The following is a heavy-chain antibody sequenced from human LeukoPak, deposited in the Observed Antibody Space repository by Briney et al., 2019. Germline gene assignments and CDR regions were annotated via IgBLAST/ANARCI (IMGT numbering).Heavy chain of an antibody. J-gene: IGHJ4*02. CDR2: IKSKTDGSKT. Sequence: GGSLRLSCAASGLPFSNAWMSWVRQAPGKGLEWVGRIKSKTDGSKTDYAAPVQGRFSISRDDSKNTLYLQMNGLNTEDTAVYYCSTVSPYYGSGTTSPDSWGQGTLVVVSS. CDR3: STVSPYYGSGTTSPDS. CDR1: GLPFSNAW. D-gene: IGHD3-10*01. V-gene: IGHV3-15*01.